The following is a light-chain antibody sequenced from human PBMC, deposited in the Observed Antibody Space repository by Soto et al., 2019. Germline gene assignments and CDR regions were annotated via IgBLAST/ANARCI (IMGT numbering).Light chain of an antibody. V-gene: IGKV3-20*01. CDR3: QQFGDSPPAFT. CDR2: GAY. CDR1: QSVSSRY. J-gene: IGKJ2*01. Sequence: ESMLTQSPGTLSLSPGERATLSCRASQSVSSRYLTWYQQKPGQAPRLLIYGAYFRATGIPDRCSGSVSGTDFTLTISRLEPEDFAVYYCQQFGDSPPAFTFGQGTKLEI.